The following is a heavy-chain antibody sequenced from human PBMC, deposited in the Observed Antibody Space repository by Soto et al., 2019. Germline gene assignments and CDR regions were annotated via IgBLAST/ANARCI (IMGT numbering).Heavy chain of an antibody. CDR2: IYHSGST. Sequence: QVQLQESGPGLVKPSWTLSLTCAVSSGSISSSNWWSWVRQPPGKGLEWIGKIYHSGSTNYNPSLKSRVTISVDKSKNQFSLNLSSVTAADTAVYYCARDLTYGSGSYLRWGQGTLVTVSS. V-gene: IGHV4-4*02. J-gene: IGHJ4*02. CDR1: SGSISSSNW. D-gene: IGHD3-10*01. CDR3: ARDLTYGSGSYLR.